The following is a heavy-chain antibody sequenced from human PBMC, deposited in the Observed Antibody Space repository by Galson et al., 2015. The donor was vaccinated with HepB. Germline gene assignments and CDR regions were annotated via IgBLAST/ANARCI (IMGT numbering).Heavy chain of an antibody. J-gene: IGHJ6*03. Sequence: ETLSLTCTVSGGSISSSSYYWGWIRQPPGKGLEWIGSIYYSGSTYYNPSLKSRVTISVDTSKNQFSLKLSSVTAADTAVYYCARGGYCSSTSCYYYYYYMDVWGKGTTVTVSS. CDR3: ARGGYCSSTSCYYYYYYMDV. CDR1: GGSISSSSYY. D-gene: IGHD2-2*01. CDR2: IYYSGST. V-gene: IGHV4-39*07.